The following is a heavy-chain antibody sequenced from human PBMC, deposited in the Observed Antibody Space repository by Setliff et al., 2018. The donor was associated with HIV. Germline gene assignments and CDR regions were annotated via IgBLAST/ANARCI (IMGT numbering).Heavy chain of an antibody. D-gene: IGHD2-15*01. CDR3: AREHCSGGSCNGFDI. Sequence: SETLSLTCAGYGGSFNGYYWSWIRQPPGKGLEWIGEINHSGSTNYNPSLKSRVTMSVDKSKNQFSLRLSSVTAADTAMYYCAREHCSGGSCNGFDIWGQGTMVTVSS. V-gene: IGHV4-34*10. J-gene: IGHJ3*02. CDR1: GGSFNGYY. CDR2: INHSGST.